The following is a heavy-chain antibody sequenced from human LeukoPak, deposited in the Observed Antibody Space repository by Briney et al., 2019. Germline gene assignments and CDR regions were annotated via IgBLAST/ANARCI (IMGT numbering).Heavy chain of an antibody. CDR2: IYYSGST. V-gene: IGHV4-59*11. Sequence: PSETLSLTCTVSGGSIISHYWSWIRQPPGKGLVWIGYIYYSGSTNYNPSLKSRVTISVDTSKDQFSLKLSSVTAADTAVYYCARVAGRWLPARYFDYWGQGTLVTVSS. D-gene: IGHD5-24*01. CDR3: ARVAGRWLPARYFDY. J-gene: IGHJ4*02. CDR1: GGSIISHY.